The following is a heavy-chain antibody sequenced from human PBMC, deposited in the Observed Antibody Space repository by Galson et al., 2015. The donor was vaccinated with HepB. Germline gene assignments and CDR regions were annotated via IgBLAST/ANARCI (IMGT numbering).Heavy chain of an antibody. CDR3: TTATRDGYNYRGPNDAFDI. CDR1: GFTFSNAW. V-gene: IGHV3-15*07. CDR2: IKSKTDGGTT. D-gene: IGHD5-24*01. J-gene: IGHJ3*02. Sequence: SLRLSCAASGFTFSNAWMNWVRQAPGKGLEWVGRIKSKTDGGTTDYAAPVKGRFTISRDDSKNTLYLQMNSLKTEDTAVYYCTTATRDGYNYRGPNDAFDIWGQGTMVTVSS.